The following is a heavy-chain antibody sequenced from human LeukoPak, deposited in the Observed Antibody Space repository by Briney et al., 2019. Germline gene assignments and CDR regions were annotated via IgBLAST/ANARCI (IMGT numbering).Heavy chain of an antibody. CDR1: GFTFSKYA. D-gene: IGHD6-19*01. V-gene: IGHV3-23*01. J-gene: IGHJ4*02. CDR2: IGASGGTT. CDR3: AKDLEAVAGTIVNDY. Sequence: GGPLRLSCAVSGFTFSKYAMNWVRQGPGKGLEWVSGIGASGGTTYYADSVQGGFTISRDNSKNTLYLQLNRLRAEDTGVYFCAKDLEAVAGTIVNDYWGQGTLVTVSS.